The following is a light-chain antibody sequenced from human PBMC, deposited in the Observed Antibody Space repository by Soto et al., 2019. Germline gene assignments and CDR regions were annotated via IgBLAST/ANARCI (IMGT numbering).Light chain of an antibody. CDR2: DVT. V-gene: IGLV2-14*01. CDR1: SRDVGSHNY. J-gene: IGLJ1*01. Sequence: QSALTQPASLPGSPGQSITISCTGTSRDVGSHNYVSWYQQHPGKAPKLLIYDVTNRPSWISYRFSGSKSGNTASLTISGLQAEDEADYYCSSYTSSRTYVFGTGT. CDR3: SSYTSSRTYV.